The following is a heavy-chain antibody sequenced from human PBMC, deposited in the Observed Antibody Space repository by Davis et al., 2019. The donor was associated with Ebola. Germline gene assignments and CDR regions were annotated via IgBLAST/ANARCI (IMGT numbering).Heavy chain of an antibody. V-gene: IGHV3-74*01. CDR2: INPDGSFT. CDR1: GFTFSNAW. Sequence: GESLKISCAGSGFTFSNAWMSWVRQAPGKGLVWVSRINPDGSFTDYADSVKGRFSISRDSTSNTLYLQMNGLRAEDTAVYYCVKDTEDIDGWPIFDYWGQGTLVTVSS. D-gene: IGHD6-19*01. CDR3: VKDTEDIDGWPIFDY. J-gene: IGHJ4*02.